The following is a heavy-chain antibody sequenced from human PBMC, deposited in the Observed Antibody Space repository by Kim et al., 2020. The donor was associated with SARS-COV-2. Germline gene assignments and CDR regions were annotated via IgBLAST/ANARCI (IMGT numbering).Heavy chain of an antibody. CDR1: GFTFSSYG. CDR2: IWYDGSNK. J-gene: IGHJ2*01. V-gene: IGHV3-33*01. D-gene: IGHD3-10*01. CDR3: AREGRYDSGDPDL. Sequence: GGSLRLSCAASGFTFSSYGMHWVRQAPGKGLEWVAVIWYDGSNKYYADSVKGRFTISRDNSKNTLYLQMNSLRAEDTAVYYCAREGRYDSGDPDLWGRGTLVTVSS.